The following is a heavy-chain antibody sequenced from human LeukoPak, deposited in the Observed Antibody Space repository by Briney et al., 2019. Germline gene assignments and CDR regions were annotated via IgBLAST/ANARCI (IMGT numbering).Heavy chain of an antibody. CDR3: ARDTMVRGVIIVYFDY. J-gene: IGHJ4*02. CDR2: ISAYNGNT. D-gene: IGHD3-10*01. Sequence: GASVKVSCKASGYTFTNFGISWVRQAPGQGLEWMGWISAYNGNTNYAQKLQGRVTMTTDTSTSTAYMELRSLRSDDTAVYYCARDTMVRGVIIVYFDYWGQGTLVTVSS. CDR1: GYTFTNFG. V-gene: IGHV1-18*01.